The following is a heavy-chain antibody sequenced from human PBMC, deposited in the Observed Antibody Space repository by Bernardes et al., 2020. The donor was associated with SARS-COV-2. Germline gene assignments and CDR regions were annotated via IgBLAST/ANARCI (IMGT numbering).Heavy chain of an antibody. V-gene: IGHV3-33*01. Sequence: GASLRLSCAASCFTFSSYGMHWVRAATGKGLEWVAVIWYDGSIKSYADSVKGRFTISRDNSKNTLYLQMNSLRAEDTAVYYCAREISNYYGMDVWGQGTTVTVSS. CDR1: CFTFSSYG. CDR3: AREISNYYGMDV. J-gene: IGHJ6*02. CDR2: IWYDGSIK.